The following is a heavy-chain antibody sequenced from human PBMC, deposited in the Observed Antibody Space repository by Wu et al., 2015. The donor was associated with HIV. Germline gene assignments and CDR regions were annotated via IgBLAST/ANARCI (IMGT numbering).Heavy chain of an antibody. J-gene: IGHJ4*02. D-gene: IGHD7-27*01. CDR2: INPSGGST. Sequence: QARLVQSGAEVKKPGASVKISCKASGYTFTSYYVHWVRRAPGQGLEWMGIINPSGGSTTYAQKFAARVTMTSDTSTSTVYMEMDNLRSEDTAVYYCARVLWGSGIDYWGQGTLVTVSS. CDR1: GYTFTSYY. V-gene: IGHV1-46*01. CDR3: ARVLWGSGIDY.